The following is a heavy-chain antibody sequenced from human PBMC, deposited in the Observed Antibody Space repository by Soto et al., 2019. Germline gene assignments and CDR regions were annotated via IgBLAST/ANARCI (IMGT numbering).Heavy chain of an antibody. J-gene: IGHJ6*02. CDR2: ISSSSSYT. CDR3: ARVGLFSYRLNV. V-gene: IGHV3-11*06. CDR1: GFTFSDYY. Sequence: GSLRLSCAASGFTFSDYYMSWIRQAPGKGLEWVSYISSSSSYTNYADSVKGRFTISRDNAKNSLYLQMHSLRAEDTAVYYCARVGLFSYRLNVCRQGTTVAVSS. D-gene: IGHD3-10*01.